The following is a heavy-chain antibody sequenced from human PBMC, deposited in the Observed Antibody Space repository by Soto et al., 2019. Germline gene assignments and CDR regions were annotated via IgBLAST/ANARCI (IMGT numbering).Heavy chain of an antibody. CDR3: GRVTLVGYYAHGVDV. V-gene: IGHV3-7*03. CDR2: IDTDGSRK. CDR1: GFNFNTYW. D-gene: IGHD3-10*02. Sequence: PGGSLRLSCAASGFNFNTYWMYWVRQAPGKGLEWVANIDTDGSRKNYVDSVKGRFIISRDNAKNSLLLQMNSLRADDTAVYYCGRVTLVGYYAHGVDVCGQGTTVTVS. J-gene: IGHJ6*02.